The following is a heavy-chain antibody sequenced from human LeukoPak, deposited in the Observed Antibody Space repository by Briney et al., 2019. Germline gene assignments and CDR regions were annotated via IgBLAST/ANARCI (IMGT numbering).Heavy chain of an antibody. J-gene: IGHJ4*02. CDR2: VTGPADTT. D-gene: IGHD5-24*01. CDR3: AKGAAIDH. Sequence: GGSLRLSCAASGFTFNNYAMNWVRQAPGKGLEWGAAVTGPADTTYYADSVKGRFTISRDSFKDTVYLQMNRLGAEDTALYYCAKGAAIDHWGQGTLVTVSS. CDR1: GFTFNNYA. V-gene: IGHV3-23*01.